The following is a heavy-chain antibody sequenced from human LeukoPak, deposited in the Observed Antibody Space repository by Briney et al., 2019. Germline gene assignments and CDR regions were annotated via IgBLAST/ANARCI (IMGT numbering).Heavy chain of an antibody. CDR1: GYTFTGYY. J-gene: IGHJ4*02. Sequence: ASVKVSCKASGYTFTGYYMHWVRQAPGQGLEWMGWINPNSGGINYAQKFQGRVTMTRDTSISTAYMELSRLKSDDTAVYYCARASGITMIEVVVAPLDYWGQGTLVTVSS. CDR3: ARASGITMIEVVVAPLDY. D-gene: IGHD3-22*01. V-gene: IGHV1-2*02. CDR2: INPNSGGI.